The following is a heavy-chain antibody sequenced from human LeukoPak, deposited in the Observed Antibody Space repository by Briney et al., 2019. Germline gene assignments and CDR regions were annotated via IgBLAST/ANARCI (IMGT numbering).Heavy chain of an antibody. V-gene: IGHV3-23*01. Sequence: GGSLRLSCAASGFTFSTHAMSWVRQAPGKGLEWVSIVSGGGVNTYYVDSVKGRFTISRDNSKNTLYLQMNSLRVEDTAVYYCAKGHTDYGTGFDLWGQGTLVIVSS. D-gene: IGHD4-17*01. CDR2: VSGGGVNT. CDR3: AKGHTDYGTGFDL. J-gene: IGHJ4*02. CDR1: GFTFSTHA.